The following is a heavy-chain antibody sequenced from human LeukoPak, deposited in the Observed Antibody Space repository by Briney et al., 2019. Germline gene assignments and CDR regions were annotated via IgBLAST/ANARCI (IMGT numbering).Heavy chain of an antibody. J-gene: IGHJ4*02. Sequence: GTSLRLSCAASGFTFNSYAVHWVRQAPGKGLEWVAVISYDGSINFYAVSVKGRFTISRDNSKNTLYLQMNSLRIDDTALYFCARDRRYCSGGSCYFDYFFDYWGQGTLVTVSS. CDR1: GFTFNSYA. V-gene: IGHV3-30*04. D-gene: IGHD2-15*01. CDR2: ISYDGSIN. CDR3: ARDRRYCSGGSCYFDYFFDY.